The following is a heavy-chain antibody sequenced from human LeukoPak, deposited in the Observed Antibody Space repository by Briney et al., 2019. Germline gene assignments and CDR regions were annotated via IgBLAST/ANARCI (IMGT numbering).Heavy chain of an antibody. CDR1: GYRFTGYY. D-gene: IGHD2-15*01. J-gene: IGHJ6*02. V-gene: IGHV1-46*01. Sequence: GASVKVSCKASGYRFTGYYIHWVRQAPGQGLEWMGIINPSGGSTTYAQKFQGRVTMAIDTSTSTVYMELSSLRSGDTAMYYCAREGYSIYTSVDGKYQYGMDVWGQGTTVIVSS. CDR2: INPSGGST. CDR3: AREGYSIYTSVDGKYQYGMDV.